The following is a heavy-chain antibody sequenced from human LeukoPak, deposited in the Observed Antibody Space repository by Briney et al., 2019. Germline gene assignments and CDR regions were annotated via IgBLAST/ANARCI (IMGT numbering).Heavy chain of an antibody. V-gene: IGHV3-7*01. CDR1: GFTFSNYW. CDR3: ARDKVTY. Sequence: RGSLRLSCAASGFTFSNYWMSWVRQAPGKGPEWVAHINKDGSEKYYVDSAKGRFTISRDNAKNSVYLQMDSLRVEDTAVYYCARDKVTYWGQGTLVTVSS. J-gene: IGHJ4*02. CDR2: INKDGSEK.